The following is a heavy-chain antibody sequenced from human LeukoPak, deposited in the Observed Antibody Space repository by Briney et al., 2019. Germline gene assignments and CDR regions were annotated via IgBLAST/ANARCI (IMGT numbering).Heavy chain of an antibody. CDR1: GASISNSYYY. CDR3: ARQVTFGYAYGYYFDF. V-gene: IGHV4-39*01. Sequence: SETLSLTCTVSGASISNSYYYWGWIRQPPGKGLEWIGNFHYSGSTYYNPSLKSRVTISVDTSKNQFSLRLSSVTAADTAVYYCARQVTFGYAYGYYFDFWGQGALVTVSS. CDR2: FHYSGST. J-gene: IGHJ4*02. D-gene: IGHD5-18*01.